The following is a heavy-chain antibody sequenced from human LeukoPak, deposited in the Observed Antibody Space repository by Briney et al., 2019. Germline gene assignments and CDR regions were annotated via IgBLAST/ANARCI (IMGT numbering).Heavy chain of an antibody. CDR2: MNPNSGNT. D-gene: IGHD1-1*01. CDR1: GYTFTSYD. V-gene: IGHV1-8*01. CDR3: ARFSIASYKRSRYYYFDY. Sequence: ASVKVSCKASGYTFTSYDINWVRQATGQGLEWMGWMNPNSGNTGYAQKFQGRVTMTRNTSISTAYMELSSLRSEDTAVYYCARFSIASYKRSRYYYFDYWGQGTLVTVSS. J-gene: IGHJ4*02.